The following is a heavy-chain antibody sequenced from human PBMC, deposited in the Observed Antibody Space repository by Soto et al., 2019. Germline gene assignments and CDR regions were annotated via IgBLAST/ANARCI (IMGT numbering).Heavy chain of an antibody. V-gene: IGHV1-69*02. CDR3: ARSPQAFIAVAGYWYFDL. Sequence: QVQLVQSGAEVKKPGSSVKVSCKASGGTFSSYTISWVRQAPGQGLEWMGRIIPILGIANYAQKFQGRVTITADKSTSTAYMDLSSLRSEDTAVYYCARSPQAFIAVAGYWYFDLWGRGTLVTVSS. CDR2: IIPILGIA. D-gene: IGHD6-19*01. J-gene: IGHJ2*01. CDR1: GGTFSSYT.